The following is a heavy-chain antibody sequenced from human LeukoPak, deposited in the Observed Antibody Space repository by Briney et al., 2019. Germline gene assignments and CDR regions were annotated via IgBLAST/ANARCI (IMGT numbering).Heavy chain of an antibody. J-gene: IGHJ4*02. CDR3: ARGLRWSRDFDY. CDR2: IYHSGST. D-gene: IGHD4-23*01. V-gene: IGHV4-30-2*01. Sequence: PSQTLSLTCAVSGGSISSGGYSWSWIRQPPGKGLEWIGYIYHSGSTYYNPSLKSRVTISVDRSKNQFSLKLSSVTAADTAVYYCARGLRWSRDFDYWGQGTLVTVSS. CDR1: GGSISSGGYS.